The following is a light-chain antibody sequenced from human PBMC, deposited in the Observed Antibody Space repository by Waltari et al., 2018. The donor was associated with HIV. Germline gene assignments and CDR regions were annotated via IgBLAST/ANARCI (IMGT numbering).Light chain of an antibody. CDR3: SSYTNVYTLL. Sequence: QSALTHPAPVSGPPGQSSPTSSLGPNTDMGHNHFFPWYKQNHPGSTPQLIIYTVITRPSGMSYRFSGSKSGNTASLTISGVQADDEAVYYCSSYTNVYTLLFGGGTKLTVL. CDR2: TVI. CDR1: NTDMGHNHF. J-gene: IGLJ3*02. V-gene: IGLV2-14*03.